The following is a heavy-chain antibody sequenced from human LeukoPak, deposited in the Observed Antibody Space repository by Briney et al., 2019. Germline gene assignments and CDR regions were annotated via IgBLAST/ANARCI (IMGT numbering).Heavy chain of an antibody. J-gene: IGHJ4*02. D-gene: IGHD6-13*01. CDR1: GGSFSSYY. CDR2: IFYSGSI. CDR3: ARGRRAAAGKYFDY. Sequence: SETLSLTCTVSGGSFSSYYWSWIRQPPGKGLEWIGYIFYSGSIKYNPSLKSRVTISVDTSKTQFSLNLSSVTAADTAVYYCARGRRAAAGKYFDYWGQGTLVTVSS. V-gene: IGHV4-59*01.